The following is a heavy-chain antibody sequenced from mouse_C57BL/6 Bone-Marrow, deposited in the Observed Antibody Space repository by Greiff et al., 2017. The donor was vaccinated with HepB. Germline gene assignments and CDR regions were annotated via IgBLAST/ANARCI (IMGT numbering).Heavy chain of an antibody. CDR3: ASRGYCDYAFAY. CDR1: GYSFTGYY. Sequence: VQLQQSGPELVKPGASVKISCKASGYSFTGYYMNWVKQSPEKSLEWIGEINPSTGGTTYNQKFKAKATLTVDKSSSTAYMQLKSLTSEDSAVYYCASRGYCDYAFAYWGQGTLVTVSA. CDR2: INPSTGGT. D-gene: IGHD2-4*01. J-gene: IGHJ3*01. V-gene: IGHV1-42*01.